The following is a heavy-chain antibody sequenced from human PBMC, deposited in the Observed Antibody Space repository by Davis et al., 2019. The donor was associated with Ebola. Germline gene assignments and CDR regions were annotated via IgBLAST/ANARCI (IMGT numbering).Heavy chain of an antibody. CDR1: GFTFSSYA. D-gene: IGHD2-2*02. CDR2: VSGSGTTT. V-gene: IGHV3-23*01. Sequence: GVSLKISCAASGFTFSSYAMTWVRQAPGKGLEWVSAVSGSGTTTSYADSVKGRFTISRDNSNNTLYLQMNSLRVEDTARYYCAKASWGPAARPLLDSWGQGTLVTVSS. CDR3: AKASWGPAARPLLDS. J-gene: IGHJ4*02.